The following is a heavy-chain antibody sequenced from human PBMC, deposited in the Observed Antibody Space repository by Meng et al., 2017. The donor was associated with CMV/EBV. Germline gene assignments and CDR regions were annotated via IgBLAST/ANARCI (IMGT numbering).Heavy chain of an antibody. V-gene: IGHV4-30-4*08. CDR2: IYYSGST. CDR1: GASISSVDYY. CDR3: ARDNRRGGVDY. J-gene: IGHJ4*02. Sequence: HVPSQESGPGLVKTSQTLSLTCTVSGASISSVDYYWSWIRQPPGKGLEWIGYIYYSGSTYYNPSLKSRVTISVDTSKNQFSLKLSSVTAADTAVYYCARDNRRGGVDYWGQGTLVTVSS. D-gene: IGHD3-3*01.